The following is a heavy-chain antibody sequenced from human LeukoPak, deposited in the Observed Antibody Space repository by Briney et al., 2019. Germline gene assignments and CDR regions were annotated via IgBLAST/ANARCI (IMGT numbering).Heavy chain of an antibody. D-gene: IGHD3-10*01. J-gene: IGHJ4*02. Sequence: AASVKVSCKASGYTFTSYGISWMRQAPGQGLEWMGWISAYNGNTNYAQNLQGRVTMTTDTSTSTAYMELRGLRSDDTAVYYCARVGGNYYGSGSYVSDYWGQGTLVTVSS. CDR1: GYTFTSYG. CDR2: ISAYNGNT. CDR3: ARVGGNYYGSGSYVSDY. V-gene: IGHV1-18*01.